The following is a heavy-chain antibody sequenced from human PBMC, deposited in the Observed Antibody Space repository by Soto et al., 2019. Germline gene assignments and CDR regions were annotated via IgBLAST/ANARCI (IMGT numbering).Heavy chain of an antibody. Sequence: SETLSLTCTVSGDFTSNTTYYWAWVRQAPGKGLEWVGSIYFSGSGTSHYNPSLKSRVTISVDTSKNQFSLKLTSVTAADTAVYYCARPRYSFGTSGYYTFDYWGQCTLVTVSS. CDR3: ARPRYSFGTSGYYTFDY. V-gene: IGHV4-39*01. D-gene: IGHD3-3*01. CDR1: GDFTSNTTYY. J-gene: IGHJ4*02. CDR2: IYFSGSGTS.